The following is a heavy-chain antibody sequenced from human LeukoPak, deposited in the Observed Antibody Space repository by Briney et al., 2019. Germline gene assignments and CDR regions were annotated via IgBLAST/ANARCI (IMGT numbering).Heavy chain of an antibody. D-gene: IGHD5-12*01. J-gene: IGHJ4*02. Sequence: GGSLRLSCAASGFTSSNFAMSWVRQAPGKGSEWVSAISGSGGNTYYADSVKGRFTISGDNSRNTLYLQMNSLRAEDTAIYYCAREGYGALDYWGQGTLVAVSS. CDR1: GFTSSNFA. V-gene: IGHV3-23*01. CDR2: ISGSGGNT. CDR3: AREGYGALDY.